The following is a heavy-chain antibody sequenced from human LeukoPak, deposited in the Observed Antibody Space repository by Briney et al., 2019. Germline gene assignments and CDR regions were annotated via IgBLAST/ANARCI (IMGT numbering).Heavy chain of an antibody. CDR2: ISAYNGNT. CDR3: ARPIRGYGYGAPFDY. J-gene: IGHJ4*02. D-gene: IGHD5-18*01. CDR1: GYTFTSYG. Sequence: ASVKVSCKASGYTFTSYGISWVRQAPGQGLEWMGWISAYNGNTNYAQKLQGRVTMTTDTSTSTAYMELRSLRSDDTAVYYCARPIRGYGYGAPFDYWGQGTLVTVSS. V-gene: IGHV1-18*01.